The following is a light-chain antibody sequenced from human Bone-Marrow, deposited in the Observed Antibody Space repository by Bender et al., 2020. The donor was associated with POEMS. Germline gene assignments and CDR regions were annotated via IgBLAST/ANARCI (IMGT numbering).Light chain of an antibody. Sequence: SYYLTHPPSLSFSPLHTSTITCSGEKLGEEYACWYQQKPGQSPVVVIYQDTKRPSGIPERFSGSTSGNTASLTISGTQTMDEADYYCQSWGSNTAVFGGGTKLTVL. CDR2: QDT. CDR3: QSWGSNTAV. V-gene: IGLV3-1*01. J-gene: IGLJ2*01. CDR1: KLGEEY.